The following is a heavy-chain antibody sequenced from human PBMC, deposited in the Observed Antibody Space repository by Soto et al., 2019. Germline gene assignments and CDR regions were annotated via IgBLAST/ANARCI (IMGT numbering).Heavy chain of an antibody. Sequence: GASVKVSCKASGGTFSSYTISWVRQAPGQGLEWMGRIIPILGIANYAQKFQGRVTITADKSTSTAYMELSSLRSEDTAVYYCARVLGGIAAAGYDAFDIWGQGTMVTVS. CDR1: GGTFSSYT. V-gene: IGHV1-69*02. J-gene: IGHJ3*02. CDR2: IIPILGIA. D-gene: IGHD6-13*01. CDR3: ARVLGGIAAAGYDAFDI.